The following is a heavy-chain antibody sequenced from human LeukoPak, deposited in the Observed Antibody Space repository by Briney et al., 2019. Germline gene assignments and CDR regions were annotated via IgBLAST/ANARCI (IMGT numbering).Heavy chain of an antibody. J-gene: IGHJ4*02. D-gene: IGHD1-26*01. CDR1: GGSISSSSYY. V-gene: IGHV4-39*01. Sequence: SETLSLTCTVSGGSISSSSYYWGWIRQPPGKGLEWIGSIHYSGSTYYDPSLKSRVTISVDTSKNQFSLKLSSVTAADTAVYYCARLHLTGYSGYWGQGTLVTVSS. CDR3: ARLHLTGYSGY. CDR2: IHYSGST.